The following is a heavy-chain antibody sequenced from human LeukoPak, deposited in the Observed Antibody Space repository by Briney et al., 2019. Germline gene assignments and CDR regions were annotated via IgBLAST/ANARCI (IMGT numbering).Heavy chain of an antibody. J-gene: IGHJ4*02. CDR1: GFTFSSYS. CDR3: ATPPGYWGSAPFDF. Sequence: GGSLRLPCAASGFTFSSYSMNWVRQAPGKGLEWVSSISSSSSYIYYADSVKGRFTISRDNAKNSLYLQMNSLKTEDTAVYYCATPPGYWGSAPFDFWGQGTVVTVSS. D-gene: IGHD7-27*01. V-gene: IGHV3-21*03. CDR2: ISSSSSYI.